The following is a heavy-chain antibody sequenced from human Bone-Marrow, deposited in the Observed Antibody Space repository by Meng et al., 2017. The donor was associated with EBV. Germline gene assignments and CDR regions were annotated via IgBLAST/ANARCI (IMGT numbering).Heavy chain of an antibody. D-gene: IGHD4-17*01. CDR1: GGSISTRNW. V-gene: IGHV4-4*02. J-gene: IGHJ4*02. Sequence: QGQLECAGPGLLKSVATLCLTWAVSGGSISTRNWWSWARPPPGKGLELIGEIYHSGSTNYNPSLKSRVTISVDKSKNQFSLKLSSVTAADTAVYYCARDLAIDYGDYYFDYWGQGSLVTVSS. CDR2: IYHSGST. CDR3: ARDLAIDYGDYYFDY.